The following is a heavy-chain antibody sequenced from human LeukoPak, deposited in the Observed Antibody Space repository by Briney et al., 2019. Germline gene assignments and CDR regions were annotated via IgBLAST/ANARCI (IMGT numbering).Heavy chain of an antibody. CDR2: ISYDGSNK. CDR3: ARDGYCSGGSCRGLDY. J-gene: IGHJ4*02. CDR1: GFTFSGYP. D-gene: IGHD2-15*01. V-gene: IGHV3-30-3*01. Sequence: GSLRLSCAASGFTFSGYPIHWVRQAPGKGLEWVAVISYDGSNKYYADSVKGRFTISRDDSKNTLYLEMSSLRVEDTAVYYCARDGYCSGGSCRGLDYWGQGTLVTVSS.